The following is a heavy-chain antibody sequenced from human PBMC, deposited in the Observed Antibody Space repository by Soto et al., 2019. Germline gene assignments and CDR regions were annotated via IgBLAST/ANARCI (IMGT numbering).Heavy chain of an antibody. V-gene: IGHV4-31*03. CDR3: ARARGYNNGYSSFPIEF. CDR2: ILSSGTT. D-gene: IGHD5-18*01. J-gene: IGHJ4*02. CDR1: GGSINSGTYY. Sequence: QVQLQESGPGLVKPSQILSLTCSVSGGSINSGTYYWTWIRQYPGKGLEWVGYILSSGTTFYNLSLKNRLIISVDTSKNQFSLRLSSVTAADTALYYCARARGYNNGYSSFPIEFWGQGALVTVSS.